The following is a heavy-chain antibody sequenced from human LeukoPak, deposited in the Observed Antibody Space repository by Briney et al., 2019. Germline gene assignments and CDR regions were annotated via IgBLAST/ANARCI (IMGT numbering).Heavy chain of an antibody. Sequence: SETLSLTCAVYGGSFSGYYWSWIRQPPGKGLEWIGEINHSGSTNYNPSLKSRVTISVDTSKNQFSLKLSSVTAADTAVYYCARFQASGYALYGDYWGQGTLVTVSS. D-gene: IGHD5-12*01. CDR2: INHSGST. CDR3: ARFQASGYALYGDY. J-gene: IGHJ4*02. CDR1: GGSFSGYY. V-gene: IGHV4-34*01.